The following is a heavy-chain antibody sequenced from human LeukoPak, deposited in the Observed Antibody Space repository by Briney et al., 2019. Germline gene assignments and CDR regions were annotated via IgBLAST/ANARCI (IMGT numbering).Heavy chain of an antibody. V-gene: IGHV3-48*04. CDR2: ISSSSSTI. J-gene: IGHJ4*02. D-gene: IGHD3-3*01. CDR1: GFTFSSYS. CDR3: ARDVPQHYDFWSGSPRGRYFGY. Sequence: GGSLRLSCAASGFTFSSYSMNWVRQAPGKGLEWVSHISSSSSTIYYADSVKGRFTISRDNAKNSLYLQMNSLRAEDTAVCYCARDVPQHYDFWSGSPRGRYFGYWGQGTLVTVSS.